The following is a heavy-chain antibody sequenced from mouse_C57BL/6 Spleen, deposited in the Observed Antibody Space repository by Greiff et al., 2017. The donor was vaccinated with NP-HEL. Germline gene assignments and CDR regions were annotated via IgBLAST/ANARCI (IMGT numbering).Heavy chain of an antibody. CDR3: ARRGRTAQATWAMDY. D-gene: IGHD3-2*02. CDR2: IHPNSGST. J-gene: IGHJ4*01. Sequence: VQLQQPGAELVKPGASVKLSCKASGYTFTSYWMHWVKQRPGQGLEWIGMIHPNSGSTNYNEKFKSKATLTVDKSSSTAYMQLSSLTSEDSAVYYCARRGRTAQATWAMDYWGQGTSVTVSS. CDR1: GYTFTSYW. V-gene: IGHV1-64*01.